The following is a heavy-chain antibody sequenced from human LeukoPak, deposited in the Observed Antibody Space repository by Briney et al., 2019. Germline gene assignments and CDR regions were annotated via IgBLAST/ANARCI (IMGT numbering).Heavy chain of an antibody. J-gene: IGHJ4*02. D-gene: IGHD5-12*01. CDR1: GFTFSSYG. CDR3: AKANSGYVLVFDY. V-gene: IGHV3-33*06. Sequence: GGSLRLSCAASGFTFSSYGMHWVRQAPGKGLEWVAVIWYDGSNKYYADSVKGRFTISRDNSKNTLYLQMNSLRAEDTAVYYCAKANSGYVLVFDYWGQGTLVTVCS. CDR2: IWYDGSNK.